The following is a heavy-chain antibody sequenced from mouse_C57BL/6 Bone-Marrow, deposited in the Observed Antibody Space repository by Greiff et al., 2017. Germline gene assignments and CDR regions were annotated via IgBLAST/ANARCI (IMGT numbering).Heavy chain of an antibody. CDR2: INPGSGGT. J-gene: IGHJ3*01. D-gene: IGHD2-4*01. V-gene: IGHV1-54*01. CDR3: AYSRDYAFAY. Sequence: VQLQESGAELVRPGTSVKVSCKASGYAFTNYLIEWVKQRPGQGLEWIGVINPGSGGTNYNEKFKGKATLTADKSSSTSYMQLSSLTSEDSAVYFCAYSRDYAFAYWGQGTLVTVSA. CDR1: GYAFTNYL.